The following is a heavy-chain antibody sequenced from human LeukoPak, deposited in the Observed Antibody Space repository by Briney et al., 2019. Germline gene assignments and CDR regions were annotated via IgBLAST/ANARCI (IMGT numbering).Heavy chain of an antibody. CDR3: AGRNYYVSRCYRQAAYSFDV. CDR2: IYHSGST. CDR1: GGSISSGGYS. D-gene: IGHD3-22*01. Sequence: SETLSLTCAVSGGSISSGGYSWSWIRQPQGKGLEWIGYIYHSGSTSYTPYLKSRVTISVDRSRYQLSLKLSSVTAAATAVYYCAGRNYYVSRCYRQAAYSFDVWGQGTMVTVSS. V-gene: IGHV4-30-2*01. J-gene: IGHJ3*01.